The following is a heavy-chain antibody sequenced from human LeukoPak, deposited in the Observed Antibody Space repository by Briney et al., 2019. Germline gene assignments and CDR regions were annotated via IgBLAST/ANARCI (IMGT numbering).Heavy chain of an antibody. D-gene: IGHD2-2*01. J-gene: IGHJ4*02. CDR2: IKSTGDTT. CDR3: VREDAHTYYFDF. CDR1: GYTFTSYH. Sequence: GASVQVSCKTSGYTFTSYHMHWVRQAPGQGLEWVAIIKSTGDTTVYAQKFHGRVTVTSDTSTSTVYMDLSRLSSEDTAVYYCVREDAHTYYFDFWGPGTLVTVSS. V-gene: IGHV1-46*01.